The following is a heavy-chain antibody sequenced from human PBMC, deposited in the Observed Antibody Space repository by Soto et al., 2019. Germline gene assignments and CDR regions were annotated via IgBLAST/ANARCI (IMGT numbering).Heavy chain of an antibody. Sequence: PSETLSLTCTVSGGSISSYYWSWIRQPPGKGLEWIGYIYYSGSTNYNPSLKSRVTISVDTSKNRFSLKLSSVTAADTAVYYCARRNYDILTGYYRYAFDIWGQGTMVTVSS. D-gene: IGHD3-9*01. CDR1: GGSISSYY. CDR2: IYYSGST. V-gene: IGHV4-59*08. J-gene: IGHJ3*02. CDR3: ARRNYDILTGYYRYAFDI.